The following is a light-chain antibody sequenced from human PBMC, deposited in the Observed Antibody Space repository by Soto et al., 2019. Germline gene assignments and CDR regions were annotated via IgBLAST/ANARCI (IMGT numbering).Light chain of an antibody. V-gene: IGLV6-57*02. J-gene: IGLJ2*01. Sequence: NFMLTQPHSVSGSPGKXVTISCTGSRGSIASNYVQWYQQRPGSAPPTVIFEDNQRPSGVPDRFSGSVDSSSNSASLTISGLKTEDEADYYCQSYDSSNVVFGGGTKVTVL. CDR1: RGSIASNY. CDR2: EDN. CDR3: QSYDSSNVV.